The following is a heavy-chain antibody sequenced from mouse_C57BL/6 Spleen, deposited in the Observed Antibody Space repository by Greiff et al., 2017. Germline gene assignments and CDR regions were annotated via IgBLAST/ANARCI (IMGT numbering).Heavy chain of an antibody. Sequence: VQLQESGAELAKPGASVKLSCKASGYTFTSYWMHWVKQRPGQGLEWIGYINPSSGYTKYNQKFKDKATLTAAKSSSTAYMQLSSLTYEDSAVYYWARWEGYGGYYYAMDYWGQGTSVTVSS. V-gene: IGHV1-7*01. CDR2: INPSSGYT. D-gene: IGHD2-2*01. CDR3: ARWEGYGGYYYAMDY. CDR1: GYTFTSYW. J-gene: IGHJ4*01.